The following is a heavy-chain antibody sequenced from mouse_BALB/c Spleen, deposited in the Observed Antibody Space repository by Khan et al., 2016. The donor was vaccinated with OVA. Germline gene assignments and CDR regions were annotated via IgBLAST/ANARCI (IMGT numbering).Heavy chain of an antibody. V-gene: IGHV1-76*01. CDR2: IYTGTDNT. J-gene: IGHJ2*01. CDR1: GYTFTSYW. D-gene: IGHD1-1*01. CDR3: EREEALYYFDY. Sequence: QVQLKESGAELVRPGASVKLSCKTSGYTFTSYWIHWVKQRSGQGLEWIARIYTGTDNTYYNEKLKDKATLTADKSSSTAYLQLSSLKSEDAAVLFCEREEALYYFDYWGQGTTLTVSS.